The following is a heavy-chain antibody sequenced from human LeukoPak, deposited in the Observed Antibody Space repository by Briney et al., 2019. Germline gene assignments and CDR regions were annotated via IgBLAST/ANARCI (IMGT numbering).Heavy chain of an antibody. CDR3: ARDRGGGYMVFDY. Sequence: SETLSLTCTVSGGSISSRTNYWGWIRQPPGKGLKWIAYISYSGGTNYNPSLKSRVTISVDTSKNQFSLKLNSVTAADTAVYFCARDRGGGYMVFDYWGQGTLVTVSS. CDR2: ISYSGGT. V-gene: IGHV4-61*01. D-gene: IGHD5-24*01. CDR1: GGSISSRTNY. J-gene: IGHJ4*02.